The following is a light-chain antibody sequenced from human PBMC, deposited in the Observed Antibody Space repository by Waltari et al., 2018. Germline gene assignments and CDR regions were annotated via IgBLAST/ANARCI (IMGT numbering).Light chain of an antibody. Sequence: DIVLTQSPGTLSLSPGERATLSCGASQSVRRAFAWYQQRPGQAPRLLIYDASNRATGIPDRFSGSGSGTDFSLTISRLEPEDFAVYYCQHYVRLPVAFGQGTKVEIK. CDR2: DAS. CDR1: QSVRRA. CDR3: QHYVRLPVA. V-gene: IGKV3-20*01. J-gene: IGKJ1*01.